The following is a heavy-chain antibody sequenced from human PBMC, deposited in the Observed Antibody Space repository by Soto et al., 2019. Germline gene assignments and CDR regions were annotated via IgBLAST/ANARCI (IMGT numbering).Heavy chain of an antibody. D-gene: IGHD3-22*01. V-gene: IGHV4-31*03. Sequence: QVQLQESGPGLVKPSQTLSLTCSVSGGSISSGGYYWTWIRQHPGKGLEWIGYIYDSGSTYYNPSPKRRVAISVDTSKNQFSLKLGSVPAADTAVYYCARGGRFYYNNWFDPWGQGTLVTVSS. CDR3: ARGGRFYYNNWFDP. J-gene: IGHJ5*02. CDR2: IYDSGST. CDR1: GGSISSGGYY.